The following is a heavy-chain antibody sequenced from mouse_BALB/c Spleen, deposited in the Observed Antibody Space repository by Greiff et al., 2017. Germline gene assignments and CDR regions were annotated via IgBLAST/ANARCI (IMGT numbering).Heavy chain of an antibody. CDR3: AREWTTATAMDY. V-gene: IGHV1-82*01. Sequence: VQLQQSGPELVKPGASVKISCKASGYAFSSSWMNWVKQRPGQGLEWIGRIYPGDGDTNYNGKFKGKATLTADKSSSTAYMQLSSLTSVDSAVYFCAREWTTATAMDYWGQGTSVTVSS. J-gene: IGHJ4*01. CDR2: IYPGDGDT. D-gene: IGHD1-2*01. CDR1: GYAFSSSW.